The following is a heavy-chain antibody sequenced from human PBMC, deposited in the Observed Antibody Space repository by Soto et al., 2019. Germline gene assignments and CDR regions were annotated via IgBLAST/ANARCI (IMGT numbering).Heavy chain of an antibody. V-gene: IGHV3-66*01. CDR1: GFSVTSNY. CDR2: IDIGGNT. Sequence: EVQVVESGGGLVQPGGSLRLSCAASGFSVTSNYMNWVRQAPGKGLEWVSIIDIGGNTYYADSVKDRFTISRDNSRNTLDLHMDSLRAEATAVYYCARGRGSTGYLGREHYFDHWGQGTLVTVSP. CDR3: ARGRGSTGYLGREHYFDH. D-gene: IGHD2-2*01. J-gene: IGHJ4*02.